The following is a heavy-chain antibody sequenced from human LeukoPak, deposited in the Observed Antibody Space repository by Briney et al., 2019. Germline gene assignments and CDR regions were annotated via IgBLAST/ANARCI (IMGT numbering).Heavy chain of an antibody. CDR2: ISTRGTT. J-gene: IGHJ3*02. V-gene: IGHV4-61*02. D-gene: IGHD6-13*01. CDR3: ARDLLRGVTGSWFEAFDI. CDR1: GGSISTGPYY. Sequence: SETLSLTCTVSGGSISTGPYYWNWIRQPAGKGLEWIGRISTRGTTLYNPSLKSRLTLSIDTSNSQFSLSLNSVTAADTAIYYCARDLLRGVTGSWFEAFDIWGQGTMVTVSS.